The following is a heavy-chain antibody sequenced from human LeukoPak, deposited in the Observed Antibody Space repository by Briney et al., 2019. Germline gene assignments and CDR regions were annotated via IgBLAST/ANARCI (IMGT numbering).Heavy chain of an antibody. V-gene: IGHV3-33*01. J-gene: IGHJ3*02. CDR3: ARDGGSYGAFDI. D-gene: IGHD1-26*01. Sequence: GGSLRLSCAASGFTFSSYGMHWVRQAPGKGLEWVAVIWYDGSNKYYADSVKGRFTISRDNSKNTLYLQMNSLRAEDTAVYYCARDGGSYGAFDIWGRGTMVTVSS. CDR2: IWYDGSNK. CDR1: GFTFSSYG.